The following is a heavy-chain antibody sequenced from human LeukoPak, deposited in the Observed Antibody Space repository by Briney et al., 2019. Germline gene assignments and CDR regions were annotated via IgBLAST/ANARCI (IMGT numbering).Heavy chain of an antibody. CDR2: IGTAGDT. D-gene: IGHD4-4*01. J-gene: IGHJ6*02. CDR1: GFTFSSYD. V-gene: IGHV3-13*01. CDR3: ARSNYRYGMDV. Sequence: GGSLRLSCAASGFTFSSYDMHWVRQATGKGLEWVSAIGTAGDTYYPGSVKGRFTISRENAKNSLYLQVNSLRAGDTAVYYCARSNYRYGMDVWGQGTTVTVSS.